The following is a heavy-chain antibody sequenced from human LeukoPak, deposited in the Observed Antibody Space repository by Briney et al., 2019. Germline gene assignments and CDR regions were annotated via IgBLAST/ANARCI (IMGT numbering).Heavy chain of an antibody. Sequence: GGSLRLSCVASGFSFSRFWMSWARQAPGRGLEWVANINAEGSETNFVDAVKGRFTISRDSTQRSVYLQMSSLRADDTAVYFCSNGGHLDNWGRGTLVTVSS. D-gene: IGHD3-10*01. V-gene: IGHV3-7*01. J-gene: IGHJ4*02. CDR3: SNGGHLDN. CDR1: GFSFSRFW. CDR2: INAEGSET.